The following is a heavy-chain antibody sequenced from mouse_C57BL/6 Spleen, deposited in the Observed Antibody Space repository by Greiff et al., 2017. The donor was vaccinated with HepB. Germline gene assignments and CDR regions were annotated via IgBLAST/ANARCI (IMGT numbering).Heavy chain of an antibody. CDR3: ARHYYGNCDY. D-gene: IGHD2-1*01. Sequence: QVQLQQPGAELVKPGASVKLSCKASGYTFTSYWMHWVKQRPGQGLEWIGMIHPNSGSTNYNEKFKSKATLTVDKSSSTAYMQLSSLTSEDSAVYYCARHYYGNCDYWGQSTTLTVSS. V-gene: IGHV1-64*01. CDR1: GYTFTSYW. J-gene: IGHJ2*01. CDR2: IHPNSGST.